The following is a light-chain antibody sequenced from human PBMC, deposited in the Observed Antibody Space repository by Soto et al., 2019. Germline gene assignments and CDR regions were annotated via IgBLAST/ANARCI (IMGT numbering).Light chain of an antibody. Sequence: EIVMTQSPATLSVSPGEIATLSCRASQSVRNNLAWYQQKPGQAPRLLIYGASTRATGIPARFSGSGSGTDFTLTISSLEPEDFAVYYCQQRSNWPPLTFGQGTRLEIK. CDR1: QSVRNN. J-gene: IGKJ5*01. V-gene: IGKV3-15*01. CDR3: QQRSNWPPLT. CDR2: GAS.